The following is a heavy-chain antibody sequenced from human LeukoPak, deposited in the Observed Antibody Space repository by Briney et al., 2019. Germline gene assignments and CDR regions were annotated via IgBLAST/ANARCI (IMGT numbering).Heavy chain of an antibody. CDR2: IYPGDSDT. Sequence: GESPKISCEGSGYTFTSYWIAWVRQMPGKGLEWMGIIYPGDSDTRYSPSFQGQVTISADKSISTAYLQWSSLKASDTAMYYCARHGSGSYYVWKYWGQGTLVTVSS. CDR1: GYTFTSYW. J-gene: IGHJ4*02. CDR3: ARHGSGSYYVWKY. V-gene: IGHV5-51*01. D-gene: IGHD3-10*01.